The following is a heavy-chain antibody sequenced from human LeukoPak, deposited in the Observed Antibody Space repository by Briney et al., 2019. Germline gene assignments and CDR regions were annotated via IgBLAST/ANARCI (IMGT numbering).Heavy chain of an antibody. J-gene: IGHJ4*02. D-gene: IGHD6-19*01. CDR3: AKVRYNSGWIFDF. V-gene: IGHV3-23*01. CDR1: GFTFSTYA. CDR2: ITGSGGGT. Sequence: GGSLRLSCATSGFTFSTYAMSWVRQAPGKGLERVSGITGSGGGTYYADSVKGRFTISRDSSKNTLYLQMNSLRVEDTAIYYCAKVRYNSGWIFDFWGQGTLVTVSS.